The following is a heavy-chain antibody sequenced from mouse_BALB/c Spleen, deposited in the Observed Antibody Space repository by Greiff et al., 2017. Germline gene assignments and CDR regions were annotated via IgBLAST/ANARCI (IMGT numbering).Heavy chain of an antibody. D-gene: IGHD2-3*01. J-gene: IGHJ2*01. Sequence: QVQLQQSGAELMKPGASVKISCKATGYTFSSYWIEWVKQRPGHGLEWIGEILPGSGSTNYNEKFKGKATFTADTSSNTAYMQLSSLTSEDSAVYDCATDDGYYSFDYWGQGTTLTVSS. CDR2: ILPGSGST. V-gene: IGHV1-9*01. CDR3: ATDDGYYSFDY. CDR1: GYTFSSYW.